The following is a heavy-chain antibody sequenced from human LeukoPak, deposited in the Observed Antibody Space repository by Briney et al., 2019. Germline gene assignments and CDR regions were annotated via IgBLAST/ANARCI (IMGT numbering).Heavy chain of an antibody. D-gene: IGHD2-15*01. CDR3: ARVIYCSGGSCYSYFDY. CDR1: GYTFTSYY. V-gene: IGHV1-46*01. J-gene: IGHJ4*02. CDR2: INPSGGST. Sequence: ASVKVSCKASGYTFTSYYMHWVRQAPGQGLEWMEIINPSGGSTSYAQKFQGRVTMTRDTSTSTVYMELSSLRSEDTAVYYCARVIYCSGGSCYSYFDYWGQGTLVTVSS.